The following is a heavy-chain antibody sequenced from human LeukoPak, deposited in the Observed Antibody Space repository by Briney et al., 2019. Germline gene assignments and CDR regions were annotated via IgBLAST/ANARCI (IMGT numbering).Heavy chain of an antibody. Sequence: SETLSLTCSVSGVSISSAYYWGWIRQPPGKGLEWIGIIYHSGTTYYNPSLESRVTISLDTSRNQFSLKLSSVTAADAAVYYCARVGGGYSGYEDYWGQGTLVTVSS. D-gene: IGHD5-12*01. V-gene: IGHV4-38-2*02. CDR2: IYHSGTT. J-gene: IGHJ4*02. CDR3: ARVGGGYSGYEDY. CDR1: GVSISSAYY.